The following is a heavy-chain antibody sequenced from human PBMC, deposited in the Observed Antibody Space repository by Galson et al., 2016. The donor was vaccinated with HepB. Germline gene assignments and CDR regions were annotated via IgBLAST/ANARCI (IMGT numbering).Heavy chain of an antibody. CDR3: ARGNTRIVASVVFDA. Sequence: SETLSLTCGVSGASFTYQSWSWIHQAPGKGLEWIGEINHSGSTSYNPSLKSRATFSINTPEKQFSLTLRSVTAADTGVYFCARGNTRIVASVVFDAWGPGTLVLVSS. CDR1: GASFTYQS. J-gene: IGHJ3*01. CDR2: INHSGST. V-gene: IGHV4-34*01. D-gene: IGHD3-16*02.